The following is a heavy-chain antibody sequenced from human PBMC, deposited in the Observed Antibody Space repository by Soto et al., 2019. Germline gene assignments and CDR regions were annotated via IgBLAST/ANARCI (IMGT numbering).Heavy chain of an antibody. D-gene: IGHD5-12*01. Sequence: QVQLQQWGAGLLKPSETLSLKCAVTGGSLSGYYWSWIRQPPGKGLEWIGEVKDGGHTNYSPSLRGRFTISSDTSNNQFSLRLNSVTAADTGVYYCARGQEGVVATHWDHGSLVTVSS. CDR1: GGSLSGYY. J-gene: IGHJ4*01. CDR3: ARGQEGVVATH. V-gene: IGHV4-34*01. CDR2: VKDGGHT.